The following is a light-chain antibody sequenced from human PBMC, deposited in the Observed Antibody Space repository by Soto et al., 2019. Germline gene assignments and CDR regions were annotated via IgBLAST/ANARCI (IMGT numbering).Light chain of an antibody. J-gene: IGKJ2*01. CDR3: QKHNSYYT. Sequence: DIQMTQPPSTLSASVGERVTITCRASQSFSNYLAWYQQKPGKAPKLLIYDASNLESGVPSRFSGSGSGTEFTLTISSLQPDDFATYYCQKHNSYYTFGQGTKVDIK. CDR1: QSFSNY. V-gene: IGKV1-5*01. CDR2: DAS.